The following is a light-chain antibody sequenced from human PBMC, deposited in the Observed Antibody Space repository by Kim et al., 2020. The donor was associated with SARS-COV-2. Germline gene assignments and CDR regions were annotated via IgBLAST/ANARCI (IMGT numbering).Light chain of an antibody. CDR1: QSVGDTY. CDR3: QQYGTSPGT. V-gene: IGKV3-20*01. CDR2: GAS. J-gene: IGKJ1*01. Sequence: SPGERATLSCRASQSVGDTYLAGYQQKPGRAPRLLIHGASSRATGIPDRFRGSGSGADFTLSISGLEPEDFAVYYCQQYGTSPGTFGQGTKVDIK.